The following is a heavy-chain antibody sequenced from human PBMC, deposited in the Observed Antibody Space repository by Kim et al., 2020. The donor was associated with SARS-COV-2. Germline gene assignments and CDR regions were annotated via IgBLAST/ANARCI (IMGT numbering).Heavy chain of an antibody. CDR1: GFTFSSYA. D-gene: IGHD2-15*01. CDR3: AKEEGDCSGGSCLYAFDI. CDR2: ISGSGGST. J-gene: IGHJ3*02. Sequence: GGSLRLSCAASGFTFSSYAMSWVRQAPGKGLEWVSAISGSGGSTYYADSVKGRFTISRDNSKNTLYLQMNSLRAEDTAVYYCAKEEGDCSGGSCLYAFDIWGQGTMVTVSS. V-gene: IGHV3-23*01.